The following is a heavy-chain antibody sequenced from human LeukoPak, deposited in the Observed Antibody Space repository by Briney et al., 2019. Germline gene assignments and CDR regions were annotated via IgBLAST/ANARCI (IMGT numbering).Heavy chain of an antibody. CDR1: GGSFSGYY. CDR2: INHSGST. CDR3: AREEISYYDYVWGSYRSYYFDY. Sequence: SETLSLTCAVYGGSFSGYYWSWIRQPPGKGLEWIGEINHSGSTNYNPSLKSRVTMSVDTSKNQFSLKLSSVTAADTAVYYCAREEISYYDYVWGSYRSYYFDYWGQGTLVTVSS. D-gene: IGHD3-16*02. J-gene: IGHJ4*02. V-gene: IGHV4-34*01.